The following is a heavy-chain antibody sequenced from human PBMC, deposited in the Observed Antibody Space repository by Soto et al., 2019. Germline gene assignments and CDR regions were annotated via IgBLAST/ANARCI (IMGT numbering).Heavy chain of an antibody. V-gene: IGHV1-3*01. Sequence: ASVKVSCKASGYTFTSYAMHWVRQAPGQRLEWMGWINAGNGNTKYSQKFQSRVTITRDTSASTAYMELSSLRSEDTAVYYCARMHCSGGSCGAFDIWGQGTMVTVSS. J-gene: IGHJ3*02. CDR2: INAGNGNT. CDR1: GYTFTSYA. CDR3: ARMHCSGGSCGAFDI. D-gene: IGHD2-15*01.